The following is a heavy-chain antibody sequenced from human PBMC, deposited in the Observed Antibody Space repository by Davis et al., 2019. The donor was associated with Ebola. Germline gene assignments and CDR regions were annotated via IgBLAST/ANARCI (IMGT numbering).Heavy chain of an antibody. D-gene: IGHD3-16*02. CDR1: GFTFRNYG. V-gene: IGHV3-23*01. CDR3: AKDHSLDYVWGAYRPPFDY. Sequence: GESLKISCAASGFTFRNYGMSWVRQAPGKGLEWVSTISVSDGAAFYADSVKGRFTISRDNSKNTLYLQMNSLRAEDRAVYYCAKDHSLDYVWGAYRPPFDYWGQGTLVTVSS. CDR2: ISVSDGAA. J-gene: IGHJ4*02.